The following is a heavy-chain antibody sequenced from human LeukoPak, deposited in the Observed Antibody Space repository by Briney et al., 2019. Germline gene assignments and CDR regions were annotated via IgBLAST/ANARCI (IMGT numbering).Heavy chain of an antibody. CDR2: ISGSGGGT. V-gene: IGHV3-23*01. CDR3: ATSRVAVAGTAP. D-gene: IGHD6-19*01. J-gene: IGHJ5*02. CDR1: GFTFNSYA. Sequence: GGSLRLSCGASGFTFNSYAVSWVRQAPGKGLEWVSAISGSGGGTHYADSVKGRFTISRDNSKNTLYLQMNSLRAEDTAVYYCATSRVAVAGTAPWGQGTLVTVSS.